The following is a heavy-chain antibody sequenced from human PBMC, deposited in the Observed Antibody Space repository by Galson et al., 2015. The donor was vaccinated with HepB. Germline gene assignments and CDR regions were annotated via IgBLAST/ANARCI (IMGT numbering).Heavy chain of an antibody. CDR2: ITSSGGTR. CDR3: AKDGIMVANNPYHFHY. J-gene: IGHJ4*02. CDR1: GFSFTRYA. V-gene: IGHV3-23*01. Sequence: SLRLSCAASGFSFTRYAMTWARQAPGKGLEWVSSITSSGGTRYYTDSVKGRFHVSRDNSKNTLLLQLNSLRAEDTAMYFCAKDGIMVANNPYHFHYWGQGTLVTVSS. D-gene: IGHD2-15*01.